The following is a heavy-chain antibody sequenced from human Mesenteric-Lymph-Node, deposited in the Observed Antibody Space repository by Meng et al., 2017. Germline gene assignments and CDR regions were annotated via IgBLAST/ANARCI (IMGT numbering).Heavy chain of an antibody. Sequence: GGSLRLSCAASGFTFSSYWMHWVRQDPGKGLVWVSRINSDGSSTSYADSVKGRFTISRDNAKNTVYLQMNSLRAEDTAVYYCARGGRSAMAGHFDYWGQGTLVTVSS. CDR2: INSDGSST. V-gene: IGHV3-74*01. D-gene: IGHD6-19*01. CDR1: GFTFSSYW. J-gene: IGHJ4*02. CDR3: ARGGRSAMAGHFDY.